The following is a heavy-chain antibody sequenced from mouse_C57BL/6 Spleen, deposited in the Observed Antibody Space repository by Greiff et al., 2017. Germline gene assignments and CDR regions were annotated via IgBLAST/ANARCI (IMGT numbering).Heavy chain of an antibody. D-gene: IGHD2-5*01. V-gene: IGHV5-9-1*02. Sequence: EVQRVESGAGLVKPGGSLKLSCAASGFTFSSYAMSWVRQTPEKRLEWVAYISSGGDYIYYAATVKGRFTIARDHARNTLYLQMSSLKSEDTAMYYCTREDSNYAMDYWGQGTSVTVSS. CDR3: TREDSNYAMDY. CDR1: GFTFSSYA. J-gene: IGHJ4*01. CDR2: ISSGGDYI.